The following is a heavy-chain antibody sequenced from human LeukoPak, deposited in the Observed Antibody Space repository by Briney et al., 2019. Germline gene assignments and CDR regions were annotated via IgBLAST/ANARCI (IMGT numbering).Heavy chain of an antibody. CDR2: IFYGGGT. CDR3: ARQVATAAADTRGYFDY. V-gene: IGHV4-39*01. Sequence: SETLSLTCIVSGGSISSSSDYWGWIRQAPQKGLEWVGSIFYGGGTHYNPSLKSRATIPVDTSKRQFSLKPRSVTAADAAVYFCARQVATAAADTRGYFDYWGQGTVVTVSS. J-gene: IGHJ4*02. D-gene: IGHD6-25*01. CDR1: GGSISSSSDY.